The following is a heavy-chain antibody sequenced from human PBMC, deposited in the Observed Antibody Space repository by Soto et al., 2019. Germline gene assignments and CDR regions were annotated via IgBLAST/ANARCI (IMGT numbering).Heavy chain of an antibody. D-gene: IGHD3-10*01. J-gene: IGHJ5*01. CDR2: IWYDGSNK. CDR3: ARDGYGSGSYYIDS. CDR1: GFTFSSYG. V-gene: IGHV3-33*01. Sequence: QVQLVESGGGVVQPGRSLRLSCAASGFTFSSYGMHWVRQAPGTGLEWVAVIWYDGSNKYYADSVKGRFTISRDNSKNTLYLQMNSLRAEDTAVYYCARDGYGSGSYYIDSWGQGTLVTVSS.